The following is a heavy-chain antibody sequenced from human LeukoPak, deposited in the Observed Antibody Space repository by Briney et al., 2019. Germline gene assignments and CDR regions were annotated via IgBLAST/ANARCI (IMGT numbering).Heavy chain of an antibody. Sequence: GGSLRLSCAASGFTFSSYAMSWVRQAPGKGLEWVSAISGSGGSTYYADSVKGRFTISRDNSKNTLYLQMNSLRAEDTAVYYCATLESGYSYGYPDCWGQGTLVTVSS. J-gene: IGHJ4*02. CDR3: ATLESGYSYGYPDC. CDR1: GFTFSSYA. V-gene: IGHV3-23*01. CDR2: ISGSGGST. D-gene: IGHD5-18*01.